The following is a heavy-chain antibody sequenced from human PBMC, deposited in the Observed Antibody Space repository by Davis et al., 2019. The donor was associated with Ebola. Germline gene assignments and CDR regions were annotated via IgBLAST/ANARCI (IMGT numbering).Heavy chain of an antibody. CDR3: ARRNYYYENF. Sequence: SSYGMHWVRRAPGKGLEWIGSIYYSGNTYYNPSLKSRVTISVDTSKNQFSLELSSVTAADTAVYYCARRNYYYENFWGQGTLVTVSS. D-gene: IGHD3-22*01. CDR2: IYYSGNT. J-gene: IGHJ4*02. CDR1: SSYG. V-gene: IGHV4-39*01.